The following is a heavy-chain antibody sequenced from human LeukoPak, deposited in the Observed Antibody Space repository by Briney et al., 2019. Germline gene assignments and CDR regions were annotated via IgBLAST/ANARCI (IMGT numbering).Heavy chain of an antibody. V-gene: IGHV4-34*01. J-gene: IGHJ1*01. CDR1: GVSINEYY. CDR2: ISHTEGT. CDR3: ARIRCGHSGSVCYNH. D-gene: IGHD3-9*01. Sequence: SETLSLTCGAIGVSINEYYWSWIRQSPRKRLDWIGEISHTEGTRYNPSLESRVTMSVGTSENQLSLKLIFVTAADTAVYYCARIRCGHSGSVCYNHWGLGTLVTVSS.